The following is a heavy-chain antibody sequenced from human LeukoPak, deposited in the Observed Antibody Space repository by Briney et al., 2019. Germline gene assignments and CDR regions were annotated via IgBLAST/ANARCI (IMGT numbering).Heavy chain of an antibody. CDR2: IGNSGGDT. CDR1: GFTFTTYA. D-gene: IGHD6-19*01. J-gene: IGHJ4*02. Sequence: TGGSLRLSCAASGFTFTTYAMCWVRQAPGKGLEWVSCIGNSGGDTVYADSVRGRFTVSRDTSRNTLFLEMNSLRAEDTAIYYCAKRGGESSGWGPFDYWGQGTQVTVSS. CDR3: AKRGGESSGWGPFDY. V-gene: IGHV3-23*01.